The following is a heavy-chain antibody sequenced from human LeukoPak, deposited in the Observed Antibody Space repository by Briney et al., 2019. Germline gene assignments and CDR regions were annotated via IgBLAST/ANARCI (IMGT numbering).Heavy chain of an antibody. V-gene: IGHV3-21*01. CDR2: ISSSSSYI. CDR1: GFTFSSYS. J-gene: IGHJ3*02. CDR3: ARDGLYSSGWYEGDAFDI. D-gene: IGHD6-19*01. Sequence: GGSLRLSCAASGFTFSSYSMNWVRQAPGKGPEWVSSISSSSSYIYYADSVKGRFTISRDNAKNSLYLQMNSLRAEDTAVYYCARDGLYSSGWYEGDAFDIWGQGTMVTVSS.